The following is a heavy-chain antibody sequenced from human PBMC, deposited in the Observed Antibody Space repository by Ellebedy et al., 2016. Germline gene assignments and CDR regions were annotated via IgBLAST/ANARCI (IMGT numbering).Heavy chain of an antibody. CDR1: GFSFSSHD. CDR3: AKPLGSTWYLDY. V-gene: IGHV3-30*18. D-gene: IGHD6-13*01. Sequence: GGSLRLSXAASGFSFSSHDMHWVRQAPGKGLEWVAVISYDGSEKYYVDSVKGRFTISRDNSRKTVYLQMNSLGQDDTAVYFCAKPLGSTWYLDYWGQGTLVTVSS. CDR2: ISYDGSEK. J-gene: IGHJ4*02.